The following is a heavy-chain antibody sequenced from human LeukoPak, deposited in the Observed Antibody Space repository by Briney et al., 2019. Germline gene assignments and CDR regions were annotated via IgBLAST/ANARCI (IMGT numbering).Heavy chain of an antibody. CDR1: GFTFSSYE. CDR2: ISTSGDTI. CDR3: ARDSPTFDI. Sequence: GGSLTLSCAASGFTFSSYEMSWVRQAPGKGLEWVSYISTSGDTIHHADSVKGRFTISRDNSKNTLYLQMNSLRAEDTAIYYCARDSPTFDIWGQGTMVTVSS. V-gene: IGHV3-48*03. J-gene: IGHJ3*02.